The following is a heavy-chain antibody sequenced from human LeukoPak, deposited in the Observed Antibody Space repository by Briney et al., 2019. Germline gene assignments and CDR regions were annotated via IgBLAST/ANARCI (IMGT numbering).Heavy chain of an antibody. CDR1: GGSISIYY. V-gene: IGHV4-59*01. CDR2: VYNSGST. D-gene: IGHD1-26*01. CDR3: VRDRELYY. J-gene: IGHJ4*02. Sequence: SQTLSLTCTVSGGSISIYYWSWIRQPPGKGLEWIGYVYNSGSTDYNPSLKSRVTISADTSKNQFSLRVNSVTASDTAVYYCVRDRELYYWGQGILVTVSS.